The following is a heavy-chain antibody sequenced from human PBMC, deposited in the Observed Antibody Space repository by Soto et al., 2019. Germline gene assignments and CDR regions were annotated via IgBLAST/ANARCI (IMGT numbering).Heavy chain of an antibody. V-gene: IGHV3-30*03. CDR2: ISYDGSNK. D-gene: IGHD3-22*01. Sequence: GGSLRLSCAASGFTFSSYGMHWVRQAPGKGLEWVAVISYDGSNKYYADSVKGRFTISRDNSKNTLYLQMNSLRAEDTAVYYCTRDSYDSSGYYYDFFDYWGQGT. J-gene: IGHJ4*02. CDR3: TRDSYDSSGYYYDFFDY. CDR1: GFTFSSYG.